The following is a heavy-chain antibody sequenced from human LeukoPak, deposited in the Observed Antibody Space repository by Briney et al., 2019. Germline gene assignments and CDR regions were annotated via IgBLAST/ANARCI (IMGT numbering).Heavy chain of an antibody. CDR2: ISYDGSNK. Sequence: GGSLRLSCAASGFTFSSYGMHWVRQAPGKGLEWVAVISYDGSNKYYADSVKGRFTISRDNSKNTLYLQMNSLRAEDTAVYYCAKDHLLGSGSYYHLSDYWGQGTLVTVSS. J-gene: IGHJ4*02. CDR1: GFTFSSYG. V-gene: IGHV3-30*18. CDR3: AKDHLLGSGSYYHLSDY. D-gene: IGHD3-10*01.